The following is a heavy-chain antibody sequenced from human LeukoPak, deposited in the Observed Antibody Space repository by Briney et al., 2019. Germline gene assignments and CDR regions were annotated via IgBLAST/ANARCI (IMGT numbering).Heavy chain of an antibody. CDR2: IYYSGSI. V-gene: IGHV4-59*11. CDR1: GASISNHY. D-gene: IGHD1-14*01. CDR3: ARDQGPPGGGNDY. J-gene: IGHJ4*02. Sequence: SETLSLTCSVSGASISNHYWSWIRQTPGQGLEWIGYIYYSGSINYNPSLKSRVTISVDTSKNQFSLKLSSVTAADTAVYYCARDQGPPGGGNDYWGLGTLVTVSS.